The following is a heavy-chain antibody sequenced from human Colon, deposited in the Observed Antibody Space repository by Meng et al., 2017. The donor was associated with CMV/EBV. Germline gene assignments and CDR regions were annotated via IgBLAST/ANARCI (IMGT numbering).Heavy chain of an antibody. J-gene: IGHJ3*01. D-gene: IGHD3-22*01. V-gene: IGHV3-23*03. Sequence: GESLKISCTGSGFTFSYYAMSWVRQVPGKGLEWVSAIYTDNSSTYFVESVKGRFTISRDNSKNTLYLHMNSLTAEDTAVYYCARVSSAGLALDVWGQGTMVTVSS. CDR3: ARVSSAGLALDV. CDR2: IYTDNSST. CDR1: GFTFSYYA.